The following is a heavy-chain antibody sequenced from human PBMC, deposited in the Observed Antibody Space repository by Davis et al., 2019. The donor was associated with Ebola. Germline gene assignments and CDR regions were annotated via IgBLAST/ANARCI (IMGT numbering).Heavy chain of an antibody. CDR2: IIPISGTP. V-gene: IGHV1-69*13. J-gene: IGHJ4*02. D-gene: IGHD1-26*01. CDR1: GGTFSSYA. Sequence: SVKVSCKASGGTFSSYAINWVRQAPGQGLEWLGGIIPISGTPSYAQKFQGRVTITVDDSTSTTYMGLSRLRSADTAVYYCARGGGSSKRTMGYWGQGTLVTVSS. CDR3: ARGGGSSKRTMGY.